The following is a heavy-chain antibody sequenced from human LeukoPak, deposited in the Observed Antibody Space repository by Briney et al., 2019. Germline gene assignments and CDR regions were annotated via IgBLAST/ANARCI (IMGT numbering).Heavy chain of an antibody. J-gene: IGHJ4*02. CDR3: ARSWANLYYFDY. V-gene: IGHV4-38-2*01. CDR2: IFHSGDI. Sequence: SETLSLTCSVSGFSINSNYYWVWVRQPPGKGLEWIATIFHSGDIFHNPSLQSRVTMSVDTSKNHFFLKLSSVTAADTAVYYCARSWANLYYFDYWGQGALVTVSS. D-gene: IGHD4/OR15-4a*01. CDR1: GFSINSNYY.